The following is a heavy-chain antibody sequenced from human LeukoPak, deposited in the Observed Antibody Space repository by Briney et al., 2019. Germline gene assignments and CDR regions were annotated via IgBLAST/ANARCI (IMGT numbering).Heavy chain of an antibody. D-gene: IGHD2-15*01. CDR2: IYTSGST. CDR3: ARALGYCSGGSCYQPDY. V-gene: IGHV4-61*02. J-gene: IGHJ4*02. Sequence: SETLSLTCTVSGGSISSGSYYWSWIRQPAGKGLEWIGRIYTSGSTNYNPSLGSRVTISIDTSKNQFSLKLSSVTAADTAVYYCARALGYCSGGSCYQPDYWGQGTLVTVSS. CDR1: GGSISSGSYY.